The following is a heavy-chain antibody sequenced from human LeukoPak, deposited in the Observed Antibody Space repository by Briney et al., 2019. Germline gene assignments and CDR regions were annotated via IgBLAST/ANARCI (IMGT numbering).Heavy chain of an antibody. Sequence: SETLSLTCAVYGGSFSGYYWSWIRQPPGKGLEWIGEINHSGSTNYNPSLKSRVTISVDTSKNQFSLKLRSVMAADTAVYYCARAYCVGDCTVLHIYFDNWGQGTLVTVSS. J-gene: IGHJ4*02. CDR2: INHSGST. CDR3: ARAYCVGDCTVLHIYFDN. CDR1: GGSFSGYY. D-gene: IGHD2-21*02. V-gene: IGHV4-34*01.